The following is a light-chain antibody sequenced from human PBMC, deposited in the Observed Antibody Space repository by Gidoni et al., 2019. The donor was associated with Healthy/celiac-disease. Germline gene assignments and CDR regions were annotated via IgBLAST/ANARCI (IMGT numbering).Light chain of an antibody. V-gene: IGKV4-1*01. J-gene: IGKJ2*01. CDR1: QSVLSSSHKKNY. CDR3: QQYYSTPPRT. CDR2: WAS. Sequence: DIVMTQSPDSLALSLGERATINCKSSQSVLSSSHKKNYLAWYQQKPGQPPRLLIYWASTRESGVPDRFSGSGSGTDFTLTISSLQAEDVAVYYCQQYYSTPPRTFGQGTKLEIK.